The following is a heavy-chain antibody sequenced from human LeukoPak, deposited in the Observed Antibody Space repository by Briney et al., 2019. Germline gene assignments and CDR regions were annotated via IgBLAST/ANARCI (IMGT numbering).Heavy chain of an antibody. Sequence: PGGSLRLSCAASGFTFSSDSMNWVRQAPGKGLEWVSSISSSSSYIYYADSVKGRFTISRDNAKNSLYLQMNSLRAEDTAVYYCAKAAYDILTGYSYYFDYWGQGTLVTVSS. D-gene: IGHD3-9*01. V-gene: IGHV3-21*01. CDR3: AKAAYDILTGYSYYFDY. CDR2: ISSSSSYI. CDR1: GFTFSSDS. J-gene: IGHJ4*02.